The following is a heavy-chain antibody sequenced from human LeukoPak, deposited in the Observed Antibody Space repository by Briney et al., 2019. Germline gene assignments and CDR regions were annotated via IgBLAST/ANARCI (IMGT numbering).Heavy chain of an antibody. J-gene: IGHJ5*02. CDR2: IRYDGSNK. D-gene: IGHD1-26*01. V-gene: IGHV3-30*02. CDR1: GFTFSSYG. CDR3: AKDRIVGATNWFDP. Sequence: GGSLRLSCAASGFTFSSYGMHWVRQAPGKGLEWVAFIRYDGSNKYYADSVKGRFTISRDNSKNTLYLQMNSLRAGDTAVYYCAKDRIVGATNWFDPWGQGTLVTVSS.